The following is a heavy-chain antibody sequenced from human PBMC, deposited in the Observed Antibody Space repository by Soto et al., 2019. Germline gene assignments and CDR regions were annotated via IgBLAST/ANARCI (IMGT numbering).Heavy chain of an antibody. V-gene: IGHV4-30-4*01. J-gene: IGHJ4*01. CDR3: ARDRSNSPDFFDF. CDR2: IYYSGST. D-gene: IGHD6-6*01. Sequence: ASETQCDSESVSGGSISSDDCYWSWVRQPPGQGLEWIGYIYYSGSTSYNPSLKSRLSISIDTSKNQFSLKLTSVSAADTAVYYCARDRSNSPDFFDFWGHGTLVTV. CDR1: GGSISSDDCY.